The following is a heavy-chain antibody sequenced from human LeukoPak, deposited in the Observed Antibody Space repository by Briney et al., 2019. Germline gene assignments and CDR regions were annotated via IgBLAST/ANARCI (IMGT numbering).Heavy chain of an antibody. J-gene: IGHJ4*02. D-gene: IGHD2-21*02. V-gene: IGHV3-23*01. CDR1: GFTFSSYA. CDR3: ANRPPAYCGGDCSARDY. CDR2: ISGSGGST. Sequence: PGGSLRLSCAASGFTFSSYAMSRVRQAPGKGLEWVSAISGSGGSTYYADSVKGRFTISRDNSKNTLYLQMNSLRAEDTAVYYCANRPPAYCGGDCSARDYWGQGTLVTVSS.